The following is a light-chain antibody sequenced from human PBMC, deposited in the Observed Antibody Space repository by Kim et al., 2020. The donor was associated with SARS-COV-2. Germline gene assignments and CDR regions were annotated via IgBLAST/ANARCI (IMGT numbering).Light chain of an antibody. CDR2: DVT. J-gene: IGLJ2*01. CDR3: TSYTSSDTLV. CDR1: SSDVGGYNY. V-gene: IGLV2-14*03. Sequence: GQSITSSCTGTSSDVGGYNYVSWYQQHPGKAPKLMIYDVTKRPSGVSTRFSGSKSGNTASLTISGLQAEDEADYYCTSYTSSDTLVFGGGTQLTVL.